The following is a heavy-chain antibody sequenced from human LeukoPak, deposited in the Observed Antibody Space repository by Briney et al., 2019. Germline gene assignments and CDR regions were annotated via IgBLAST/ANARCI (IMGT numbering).Heavy chain of an antibody. CDR1: GGTFSSYA. Sequence: SVKVSCKASGGTFSSYAISWVRQAPGQGLEWMGRIIPIFGIANYAQKFQGRVTITADKSTSTAYMELSSLRSEDTAAYYCARVGDTMTFDYWGQGTLVTVSS. V-gene: IGHV1-69*04. J-gene: IGHJ4*02. CDR3: ARVGDTMTFDY. D-gene: IGHD1-26*01. CDR2: IIPIFGIA.